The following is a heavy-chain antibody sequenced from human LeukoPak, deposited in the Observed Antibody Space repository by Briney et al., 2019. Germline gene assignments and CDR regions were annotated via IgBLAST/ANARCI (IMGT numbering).Heavy chain of an antibody. CDR1: GGTFISYA. Sequence: ASVKVSCKASGGTFISYAISWVRQAPGQGLEWMGGIIPIFGTANYAQKFQGRVTITTDESTSTAYMELSSLRSEDTAVYYCARAGPIDYHGSGRYYNWFDPWGQGTLVTVSS. CDR2: IIPIFGTA. CDR3: ARAGPIDYHGSGRYYNWFDP. J-gene: IGHJ5*02. D-gene: IGHD3-10*01. V-gene: IGHV1-69*05.